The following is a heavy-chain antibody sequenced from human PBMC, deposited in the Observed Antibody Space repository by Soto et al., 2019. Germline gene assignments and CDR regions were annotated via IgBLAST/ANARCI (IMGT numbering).Heavy chain of an antibody. J-gene: IGHJ4*02. CDR1: GFTFSSYA. CDR2: ITSGGDST. Sequence: EVQLLESGGGLVQPGGSLRLSCAASGFTFSSYAMSWVRQAPGKGLEWVSAITSGGDSTYYGDSVKGRFTISRDNSKNTLYLEMNGLRAEDTALDYCAKAVRDGASGSYSHFDYWGQGTLVTVSS. CDR3: AKAVRDGASGSYSHFDY. D-gene: IGHD1-26*01. V-gene: IGHV3-23*01.